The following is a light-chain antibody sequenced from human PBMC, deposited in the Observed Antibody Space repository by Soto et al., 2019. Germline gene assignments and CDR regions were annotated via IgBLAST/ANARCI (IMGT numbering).Light chain of an antibody. CDR2: RNN. V-gene: IGLV1-47*01. J-gene: IGLJ2*01. CDR1: SSNIGSNY. Sequence: QSVLTQPPSASGTPGQRFTISCSGSSSNIGSNYVYWYQQLPGTAPKLLIYRNNQRPSGVPDRFSGSKSGTSASLAISGLRSEDEADYYCAAWDDSLSGGVVFGGGTKLTVL. CDR3: AAWDDSLSGGVV.